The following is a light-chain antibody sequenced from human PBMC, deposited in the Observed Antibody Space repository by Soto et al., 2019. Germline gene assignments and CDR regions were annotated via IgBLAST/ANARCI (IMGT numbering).Light chain of an antibody. J-gene: IGKJ4*01. CDR2: DAS. Sequence: EIVLTQSPATLSLSPGERATLSCRASQSVTSFLAWYQQKPGQAPRLLIYDASNRATGIPARFSGRGSGTDCTLTISSLEPEDFAVYYCQQRINWPLTFGGGTKVEIK. CDR3: QQRINWPLT. V-gene: IGKV3-11*01. CDR1: QSVTSF.